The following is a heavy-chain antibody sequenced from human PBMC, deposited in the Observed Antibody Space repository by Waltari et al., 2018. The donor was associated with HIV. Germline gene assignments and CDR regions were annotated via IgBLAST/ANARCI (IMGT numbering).Heavy chain of an antibody. Sequence: QVQLQESGPGLVKPSETLSLTCTVSGGSISSYYWSWIRQPPGKGLEWIGYIYYSGSTNYNPSLKSRVTISVDTSKNQFSLKLSSVTAADTAVYYCARGAVTALDYWGQGTLVTVSS. CDR1: GGSISSYY. D-gene: IGHD2-21*02. V-gene: IGHV4-59*01. CDR3: ARGAVTALDY. J-gene: IGHJ4*02. CDR2: IYYSGST.